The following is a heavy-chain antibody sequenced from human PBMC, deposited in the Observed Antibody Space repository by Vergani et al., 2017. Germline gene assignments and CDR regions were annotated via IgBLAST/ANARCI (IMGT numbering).Heavy chain of an antibody. J-gene: IGHJ4*02. Sequence: QVQLQQWGAGLLKPSETLSLTCAVSGYSISSGYYWGWIRQPPGKGLEWIGSIYHSGSTYYNPSLKSRVTISVDTSKNQFSLKLSSVTAADTAVYYCARVPVSGSYLSFDYWGQGTLVTVSS. CDR2: IYHSGST. CDR3: ARVPVSGSYLSFDY. V-gene: IGHV4-38-2*01. CDR1: GYSISSGYY. D-gene: IGHD1-26*01.